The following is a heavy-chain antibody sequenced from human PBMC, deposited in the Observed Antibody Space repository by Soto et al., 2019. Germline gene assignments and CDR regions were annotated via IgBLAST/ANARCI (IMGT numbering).Heavy chain of an antibody. CDR3: ASRFFFQAEDGIRDTVPVSAFLLNRSSDL. Sequence: PGSGQEWVSYISRSGETIYYAASVKGRFTISRDNAENSLYLQMNSLRDEDTAVYYCASRFFFQAEDGIRDTVPVSAFLLNRSSDL. J-gene: IGHJ2*01. D-gene: IGHD2-15*01. V-gene: IGHV3-11*04. CDR2: ISRSGETI.